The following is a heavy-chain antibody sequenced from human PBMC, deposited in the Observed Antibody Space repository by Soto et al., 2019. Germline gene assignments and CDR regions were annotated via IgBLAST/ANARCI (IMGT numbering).Heavy chain of an antibody. CDR1: GFTFSSYS. Sequence: GGSLRLSCAASGFTFSSYSMNWVRQAPGKGLEWVSYISSSSSTIYYADSVKGRFTISRDNAKNSLYLQMNSLRAEDTAVYYCARTTRRAIFGVGYQNAFDIWGQGTMVTVSS. V-gene: IGHV3-48*01. CDR2: ISSSSSTI. J-gene: IGHJ3*02. D-gene: IGHD3-3*01. CDR3: ARTTRRAIFGVGYQNAFDI.